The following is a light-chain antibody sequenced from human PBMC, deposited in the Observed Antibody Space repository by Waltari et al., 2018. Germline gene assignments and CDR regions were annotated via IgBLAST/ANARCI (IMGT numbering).Light chain of an antibody. CDR3: SSYTSSDTPV. J-gene: IGLJ1*01. Sequence: QSALTQPASVSGSPGQSITISCTGTSSDVGGYNFVSWYQQHPGKAPKLMIYEVSNRPSGVSNRFSGSKSGNTASLTISGLQAEDEADYYCSSYTSSDTPVFGTGTKVTVV. V-gene: IGLV2-14*01. CDR1: SSDVGGYNF. CDR2: EVS.